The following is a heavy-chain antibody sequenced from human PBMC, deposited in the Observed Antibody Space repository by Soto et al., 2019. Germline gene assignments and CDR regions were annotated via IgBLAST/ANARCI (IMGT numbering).Heavy chain of an antibody. Sequence: GGSLRLSCTASGFTLSYYWMHWVRQAPGKGLVWVSRINSDGSTTNYADSVKGRFTISRDSAKNTLYLEMNSLRAEDTAVYYCANFYSGSYSTYWGQGTLVTVSS. CDR2: INSDGSTT. J-gene: IGHJ4*02. D-gene: IGHD1-26*01. CDR1: GFTLSYYW. CDR3: ANFYSGSYSTY. V-gene: IGHV3-74*01.